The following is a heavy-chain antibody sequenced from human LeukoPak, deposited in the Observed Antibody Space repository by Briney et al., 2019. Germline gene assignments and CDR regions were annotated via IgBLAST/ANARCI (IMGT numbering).Heavy chain of an antibody. CDR3: VRGNRCSSTSCQFYYYYGMDV. Sequence: SETLSLTCTVSGGSISSYYWSWIRQPPGKGLEWIGCIYYSGSTSYNPSLKSRVTISVDTSKNQFSLKLSSVTAADTAVYYCVRGNRCSSTSCQFYYYYGMDVWGRGTTVTVSS. V-gene: IGHV4-59*01. CDR2: IYYSGST. J-gene: IGHJ6*02. CDR1: GGSISSYY. D-gene: IGHD2-2*01.